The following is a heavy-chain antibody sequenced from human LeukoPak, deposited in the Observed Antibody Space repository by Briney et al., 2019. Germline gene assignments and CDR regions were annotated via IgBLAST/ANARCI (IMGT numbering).Heavy chain of an antibody. CDR2: TRDKPNGYTT. Sequence: PGGSLSLPGAASGFTLSDHYIDWFRQAPGKGLEWVGRTRDKPNGYTTEYAASVKGRFSISRDDSKHSLYLQMNSLKTEDTAVYYCIRLRYNSVWDVDYWGQGTLVSVSS. CDR3: IRLRYNSVWDVDY. V-gene: IGHV3-72*01. CDR1: GFTLSDHY. J-gene: IGHJ4*02. D-gene: IGHD6-19*01.